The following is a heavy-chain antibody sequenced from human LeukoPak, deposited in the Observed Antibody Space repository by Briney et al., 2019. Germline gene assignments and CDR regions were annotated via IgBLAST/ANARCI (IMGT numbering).Heavy chain of an antibody. CDR2: IDAYNGKT. D-gene: IGHD4-17*01. Sequence: ASVKVSCKAAGFTFTSYGISWVRQAPGQGLEWMGWIDAYNGKTNYAKNFQGRITVTRDTSTKMAYMELRSLRSDDTAVYYCTGDPDGDYDFDYWGQGTLVTVSS. V-gene: IGHV1-18*01. CDR3: TGDPDGDYDFDY. J-gene: IGHJ4*02. CDR1: GFTFTSYG.